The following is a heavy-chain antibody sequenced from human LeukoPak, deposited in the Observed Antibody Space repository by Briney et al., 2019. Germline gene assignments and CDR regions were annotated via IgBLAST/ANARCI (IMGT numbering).Heavy chain of an antibody. CDR3: ARDGGRYSSGWEYYFDY. Sequence: GGSLRLSCAASGFTLSIYTMNWVRQAPGKGLEWVSYMSTSGSISYADSVKGRFTISRDNSKNTLYLQMNSLRAEDTAVYYCARDGGRYSSGWEYYFDYWGQGTLVTVSS. J-gene: IGHJ4*02. CDR1: GFTLSIYT. CDR2: MSTSGSI. V-gene: IGHV3-48*01. D-gene: IGHD6-19*01.